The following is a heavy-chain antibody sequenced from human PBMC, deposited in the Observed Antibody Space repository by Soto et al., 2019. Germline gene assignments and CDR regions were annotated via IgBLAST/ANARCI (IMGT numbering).Heavy chain of an antibody. J-gene: IGHJ5*02. CDR3: VRGGKAAEGRDNWLHP. Sequence: GGSVRLSCVASGFAFGSYTINWVRQAPGKGPEWVSSISPNGRDVYYADSVEGRFSISRDNSKNSVNLQVSGLRAEDTGVNYCVRGGKAAEGRDNWLHPWGQGTLVTVSS. V-gene: IGHV3-21*01. CDR2: ISPNGRDV. CDR1: GFAFGSYT. D-gene: IGHD6-13*01.